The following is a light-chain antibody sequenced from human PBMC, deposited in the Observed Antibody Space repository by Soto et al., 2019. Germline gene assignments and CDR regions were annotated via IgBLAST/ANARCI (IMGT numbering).Light chain of an antibody. CDR1: QDIRKY. V-gene: IGKV1-33*01. J-gene: IGKJ5*01. CDR3: QQYDNLPLI. CDR2: DAS. Sequence: DIQMPQSHSTLSASVGDRVTITCQATQDIRKYLNWYQQKPGKAPKLLIYDASSLETGVPSRFSGSGSGTDFTLTISSLQPEDFATYYCQQYDNLPLIFGQGTRLEIK.